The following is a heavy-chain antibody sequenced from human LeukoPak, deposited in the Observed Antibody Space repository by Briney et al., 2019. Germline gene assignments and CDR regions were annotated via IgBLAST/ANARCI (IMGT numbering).Heavy chain of an antibody. D-gene: IGHD6-13*01. V-gene: IGHV3-11*01. CDR3: AGGMDSSIGY. CDR2: ISSSSSTI. J-gene: IGHJ4*02. CDR1: GFTFSDYY. Sequence: AGGSLRLSCAASGFTFSDYYMSWIRQAPGKGLEWVSYISSSSSTISYAGSVKGRFTISRNNAKNSLYLQMNSLRAEDTAVYYCAGGMDSSIGYWGQGTLVTVSS.